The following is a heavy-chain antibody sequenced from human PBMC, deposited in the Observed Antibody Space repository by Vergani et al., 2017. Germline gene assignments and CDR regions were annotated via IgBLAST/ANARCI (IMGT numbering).Heavy chain of an antibody. J-gene: IGHJ3*02. V-gene: IGHV4-39*01. CDR3: ARHLRQLAQNDVFDI. Sequence: QLQLQESGPRLVKPLETLSLTCSLSGMSISNNNYYWGWIRQPPGKGLEWIGSIYDSRNHNYSPSLKSRVSISVDTSKNQFSLNQTSVTAADTAVYYCARHLRQLAQNDVFDIWGHGALVNVSS. CDR2: IYDSRNH. D-gene: IGHD6-6*01. CDR1: GMSISNNNYY.